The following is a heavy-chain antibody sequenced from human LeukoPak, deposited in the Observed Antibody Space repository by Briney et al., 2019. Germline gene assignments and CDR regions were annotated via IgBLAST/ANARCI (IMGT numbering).Heavy chain of an antibody. V-gene: IGHV3-74*01. CDR3: STVEHF. CDR1: GLTLSGYW. CDR2: IDSDGSGT. D-gene: IGHD1/OR15-1a*01. J-gene: IGHJ4*02. Sequence: GALRLSCSASGLTLSGYWMHWVRQIPGKGLVRVSRIDSDGSGTSYADSVKGRFTISRDDVKNMLYLQMNSLRVEDTGLYYCSTVEHFWGQGTLVTVSS.